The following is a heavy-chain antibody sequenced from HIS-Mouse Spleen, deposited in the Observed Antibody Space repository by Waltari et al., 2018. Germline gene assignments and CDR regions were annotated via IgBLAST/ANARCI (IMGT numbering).Heavy chain of an antibody. CDR1: GCRVSRHS. CDR2: IYSGGST. CDR3: ARGGLAAAGWYFDL. V-gene: IGHV3-53*01. Sequence: EVQLVESGGGLIQPGGSLRLSCAAAGCRVSRHSMRWVRQAPGKGLEWVSVIYSGGSTYYADSVKGRFTISRDNSKNTLYLQMNSLRAEDTAVYYCARGGLAAAGWYFDLWGRGTLVTVSS. D-gene: IGHD6-13*01. J-gene: IGHJ2*01.